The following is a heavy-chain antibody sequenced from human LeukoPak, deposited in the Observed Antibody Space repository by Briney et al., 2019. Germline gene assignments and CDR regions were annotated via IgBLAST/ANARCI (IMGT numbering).Heavy chain of an antibody. Sequence: ASVKVSCKASGYTFTSNDINWVRQATGQGLEWMGWMNPNSGNTGYAQKFQGRVTMTRDTSINTAYMELSSLRSEDTAVYYCARVGWSGYLYYMDVWGKGTTVTVS. CDR2: MNPNSGNT. V-gene: IGHV1-8*01. CDR1: GYTFTSND. D-gene: IGHD3-3*01. CDR3: ARVGWSGYLYYMDV. J-gene: IGHJ6*03.